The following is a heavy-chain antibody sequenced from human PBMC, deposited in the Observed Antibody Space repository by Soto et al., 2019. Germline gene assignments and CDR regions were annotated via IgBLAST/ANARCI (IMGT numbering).Heavy chain of an antibody. V-gene: IGHV4-39*01. CDR2: FFSGRT. CDR1: GGSITSRSSY. D-gene: IGHD2-15*01. Sequence: QLQLQESGPGLVRPSETLSLTCSFSGGSITSRSSYWAWIRQPPGKGLEWIGTFFSGRTFSNPSLRSRVTISKDTARNQFSHKLTSVAATDTAMYYCATTRGLAVGCSFNYWGQGALVTVSS. J-gene: IGHJ4*02. CDR3: ATTRGLAVGCSFNY.